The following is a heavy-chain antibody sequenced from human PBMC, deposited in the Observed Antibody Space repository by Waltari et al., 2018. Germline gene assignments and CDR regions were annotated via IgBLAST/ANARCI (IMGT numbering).Heavy chain of an antibody. CDR3: ARLGTTVVRGVIIQRHYYYYMDV. D-gene: IGHD3-10*01. CDR2: INQRRST. Sequence: QVQLQQWGAGLLKPSETLSLTCAVYGGSFSGYYWSWIRQPPGKGLEWIGDINQRRSTNTHPTLKSRVTIAVDTSKNKFSLKLSSVTAAYTDVYYCARLGTTVVRGVIIQRHYYYYMDVWGKGTTVTVSS. J-gene: IGHJ6*03. CDR1: GGSFSGYY. V-gene: IGHV4-34*01.